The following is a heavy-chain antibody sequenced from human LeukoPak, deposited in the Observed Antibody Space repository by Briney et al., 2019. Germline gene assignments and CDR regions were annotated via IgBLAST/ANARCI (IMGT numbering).Heavy chain of an antibody. Sequence: SETLSLTCAVYGGSFSGYYWSWIRQPPGKGLEWIGEINHSGSTNYNPTLKSRVTISVDTSKNQFSLKLNSVTAADTAVYSCARLDGGGFDYWGQGTLVTVSS. CDR1: GGSFSGYY. CDR2: INHSGST. V-gene: IGHV4-34*01. J-gene: IGHJ4*02. CDR3: ARLDGGGFDY. D-gene: IGHD2-15*01.